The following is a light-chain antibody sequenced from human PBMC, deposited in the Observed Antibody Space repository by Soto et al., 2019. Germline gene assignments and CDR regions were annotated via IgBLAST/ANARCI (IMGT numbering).Light chain of an antibody. Sequence: DIQMTQSPSSPSASVGDRISITCRASQSVSSYLNWYQQKPGKAPRLLIYAASHLQTGVPSRFRGTGSATHFTLTISSLQPEDFATYYCQQSYRAVTFGQGTRLEIK. V-gene: IGKV1-39*01. CDR2: AAS. CDR1: QSVSSY. CDR3: QQSYRAVT. J-gene: IGKJ5*01.